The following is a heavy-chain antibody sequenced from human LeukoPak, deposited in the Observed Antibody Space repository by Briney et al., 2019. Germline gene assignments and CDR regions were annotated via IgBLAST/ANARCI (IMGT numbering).Heavy chain of an antibody. CDR1: GFTFSSYN. CDR3: ARDCGGSCYSGQTYFSYYYYGMDV. D-gene: IGHD2-15*01. V-gene: IGHV3-21*06. Sequence: GGSLRLSCAASGFTFSSYNMNWVRQAPGKGLEGVSSISTSSSCIYYADSVKGRFTISRDNAKNSLFLQVNSLSAEDTAVYYCARDCGGSCYSGQTYFSYYYYGMDVWGQGTTVTVSS. CDR2: ISTSSSCI. J-gene: IGHJ6*02.